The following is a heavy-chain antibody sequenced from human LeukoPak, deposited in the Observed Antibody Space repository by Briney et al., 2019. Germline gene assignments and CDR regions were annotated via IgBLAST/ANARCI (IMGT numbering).Heavy chain of an antibody. V-gene: IGHV4-34*01. Sequence: SETLSLTCAVYGESFSGYYWSWIRQPPGKGLEWIGEINHSGSTNYNPSLKSRVTISVDTSKNQFSLKLSSVTAADTAVYYCARGVPFDIWGQGTMVTVSS. CDR3: ARGVPFDI. CDR1: GESFSGYY. CDR2: INHSGST. J-gene: IGHJ3*02.